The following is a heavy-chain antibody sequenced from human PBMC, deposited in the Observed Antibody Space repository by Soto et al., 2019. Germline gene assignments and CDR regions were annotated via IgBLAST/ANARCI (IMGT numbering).Heavy chain of an antibody. CDR2: ISAYNGNT. D-gene: IGHD4-17*01. V-gene: IGHV1-18*01. J-gene: IGHJ6*02. Sequence: EASVKVSCKASGYTFTSYGISWVRQAPGQGLEWMGWISAYNGNTNYAQKLQGRVTMTTDTSTSTAYMGLRSLRSDDTAVYYCARGTVTNYYYYYGMDVWGQGTTVTVSS. CDR1: GYTFTSYG. CDR3: ARGTVTNYYYYYGMDV.